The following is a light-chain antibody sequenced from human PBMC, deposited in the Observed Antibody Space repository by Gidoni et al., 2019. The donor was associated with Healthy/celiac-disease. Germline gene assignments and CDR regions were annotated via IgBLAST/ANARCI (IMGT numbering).Light chain of an antibody. CDR3: QAWDSSTGV. V-gene: IGLV3-1*01. Sequence: SSELTQPPSVSVSPGQTASITCSGDKLGDKYACWYQQKPGHSPVLVIYQDSKRPSGIPERFSGSNSGNTATLTISGTQAMDEADYYCQAWDSSTGVFGGGTKLTVL. CDR1: KLGDKY. CDR2: QDS. J-gene: IGLJ2*01.